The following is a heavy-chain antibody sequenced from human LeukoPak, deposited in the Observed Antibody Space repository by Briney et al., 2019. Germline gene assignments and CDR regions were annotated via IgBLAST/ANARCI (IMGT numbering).Heavy chain of an antibody. V-gene: IGHV3-9*01. J-gene: IGHJ4*02. D-gene: IGHD6-13*01. CDR2: ISWNSGSI. Sequence: GGSLRLSFAASGFTFDDYAMHWVRQAPGKGLEWVSGISWNSGSIGYADSVKGRFTISRDNAKNSLYLQMNSLRAEDTALYYCAKGDSSSWFEESFFDYWGQGTLVTVSS. CDR1: GFTFDDYA. CDR3: AKGDSSSWFEESFFDY.